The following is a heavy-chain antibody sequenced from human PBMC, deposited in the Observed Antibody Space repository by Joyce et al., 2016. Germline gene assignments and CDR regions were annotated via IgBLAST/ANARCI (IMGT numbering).Heavy chain of an antibody. CDR2: TDINSGDT. D-gene: IGHD3-3*01. V-gene: IGHV1-2*02. CDR3: ARDVYKSGYYPLYYFDH. CDR1: GYIFTGFF. J-gene: IGHJ4*02. Sequence: QVQLVQSGAEVKKPGASVKVSCKTSGYIFTGFFIHWVRLAPEPGLEWMGWTDINSGDTHSPQKFHGRVTMPRDTSINTAYMELAGLTSDDTAVYYCARDVYKSGYYPLYYFDHWGQGTLVTVSS.